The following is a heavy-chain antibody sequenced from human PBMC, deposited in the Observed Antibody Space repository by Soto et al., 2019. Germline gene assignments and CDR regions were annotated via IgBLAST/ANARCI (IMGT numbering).Heavy chain of an antibody. CDR2: IKQDGSEK. Sequence: EVQLVESGGGLVQPGGSLRLSCAASGFSFSGCWMSWVRQAPGTGLEWVANIKQDGSEKYYVDSVKGRFTISRDNAKNSLYLQMNSLRAEDTAVYYCARAPPGSSVSYCFDYWGQGTLVTVSS. CDR3: ARAPPGSSVSYCFDY. CDR1: GFSFSGCW. V-gene: IGHV3-7*03. D-gene: IGHD6-19*01. J-gene: IGHJ4*02.